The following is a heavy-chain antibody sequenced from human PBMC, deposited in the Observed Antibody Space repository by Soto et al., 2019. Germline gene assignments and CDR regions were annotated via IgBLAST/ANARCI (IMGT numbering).Heavy chain of an antibody. CDR3: ARRISARTYYFDY. CDR2: IFHSGIS. D-gene: IGHD6-6*01. Sequence: PSETLSLTCAVSGGSITTVGYPWSWIRQPPWKGLEWIGYIFHSGISYSNPSLKGRVTMSVDGSKNRFSLRLSSVTAADTAVYYCARRISARTYYFDYWGQGXLFTVS. V-gene: IGHV4-30-2*01. J-gene: IGHJ4*02. CDR1: GGSITTVGYP.